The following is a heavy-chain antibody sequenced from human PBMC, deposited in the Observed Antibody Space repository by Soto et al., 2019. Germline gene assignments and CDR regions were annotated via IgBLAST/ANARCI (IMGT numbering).Heavy chain of an antibody. Sequence: LSLTCAVYGGSFSGHYWSWIRQPPGKGLEWIGEINHSGSTNYNPSLKSRVTISVDTSKNQFSLKLSSVTAADTAVYYCARVRDGYNYYYYYYGMDVWGQGTTVTVS. V-gene: IGHV4-34*01. D-gene: IGHD5-12*01. CDR3: ARVRDGYNYYYYYYGMDV. CDR2: INHSGST. J-gene: IGHJ6*02. CDR1: GGSFSGHY.